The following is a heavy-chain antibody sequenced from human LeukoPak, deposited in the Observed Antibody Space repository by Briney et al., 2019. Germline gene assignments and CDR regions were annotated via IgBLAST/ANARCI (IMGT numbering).Heavy chain of an antibody. V-gene: IGHV4-59*01. CDR2: IYYSGSI. Sequence: PSETLSLTCTVSGGSISSSYWSWIRQPPGKGLEWIGYIYYSGSINYNPSLKSRVTISVDTSKNQFSLKLSSVTAADTAVYYCASGATSWAHMDVWGEGTTVTVSS. CDR1: GGSISSSY. CDR3: ASGATSWAHMDV. D-gene: IGHD3-16*01. J-gene: IGHJ6*03.